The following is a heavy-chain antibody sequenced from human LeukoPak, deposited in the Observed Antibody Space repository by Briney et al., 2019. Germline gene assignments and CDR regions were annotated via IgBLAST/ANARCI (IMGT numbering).Heavy chain of an antibody. J-gene: IGHJ4*02. CDR2: IYSGGST. CDR1: GFTVSSNY. V-gene: IGHV3-53*01. D-gene: IGHD1-26*01. Sequence: PGGSLRLSCAASGFTVSSNYMSWVRQAPGKGLEWVSVIYSGGSTYYADSVKGRFTITGDNSKNTLYLQMNSLRAEDTAVYYCARCKGIPFSGSYDYWGQGTLVTVSS. CDR3: ARCKGIPFSGSYDY.